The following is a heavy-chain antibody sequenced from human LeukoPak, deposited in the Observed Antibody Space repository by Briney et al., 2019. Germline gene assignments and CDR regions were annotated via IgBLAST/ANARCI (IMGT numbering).Heavy chain of an antibody. Sequence: SETLSLTCTVSGGSISSGGYYWSWIRQHPGKGLEWIGYIYYSGSTYYNPSLKSRVTISVDTSKNQFSLKLSSVTAADTAVYYCARGKTGTTPLDYWGQGTLVTVSS. CDR1: GGSISSGGYY. V-gene: IGHV4-31*03. J-gene: IGHJ4*02. CDR3: ARGKTGTTPLDY. D-gene: IGHD1-7*01. CDR2: IYYSGST.